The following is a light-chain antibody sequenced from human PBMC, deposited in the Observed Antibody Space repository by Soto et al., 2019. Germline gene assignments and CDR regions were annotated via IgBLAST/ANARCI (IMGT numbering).Light chain of an antibody. CDR2: DVS. V-gene: IGLV2-14*01. CDR1: SSDVGNYNY. CDR3: SSYTSSSTYV. Sequence: QSALTQPASVSGSPGQSITISCTGTSSDVGNYNYVSWYQQHPGKAPKLMIHDVSNRPSGVSNRFSGSKSGNTASLTISGLQAEDEADYYCSSYTSSSTYVLGTGTKVTV. J-gene: IGLJ1*01.